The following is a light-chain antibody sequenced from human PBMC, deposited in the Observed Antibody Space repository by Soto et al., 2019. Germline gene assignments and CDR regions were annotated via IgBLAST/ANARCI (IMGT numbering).Light chain of an antibody. CDR3: QTWGTGIQV. Sequence: QPVLTQSPSASASLGASVKLTCTLSSGHSSYAIAWHQQQPEKGHRYLMKLNSDGSHSKGDGIPDRFSGSSSGAERYLTISSLHSEDEADYYCQTWGTGIQVFGGGTKLTVL. CDR2: LNSDGSH. V-gene: IGLV4-69*01. CDR1: SGHSSYA. J-gene: IGLJ2*01.